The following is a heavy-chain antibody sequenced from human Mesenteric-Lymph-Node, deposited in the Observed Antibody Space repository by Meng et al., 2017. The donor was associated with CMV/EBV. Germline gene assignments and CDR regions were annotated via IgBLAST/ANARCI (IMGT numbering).Heavy chain of an antibody. CDR1: GGSFSGYY. CDR2: IDDSGST. CDR3: ARIGQSTSWRGLVVDY. D-gene: IGHD2-2*01. V-gene: IGHV4-34*01. J-gene: IGHJ4*02. Sequence: QVQLQQGGAGLLKPSETLSLTCDVYGGSFSGYYWSWIRQPPEKGLEWIGEIDDSGSTNYNPSLKSRVTILIDTSKNQFSLKLNAVTAADTALYYCARIGQSTSWRGLVVDYWGQGTLVTVSS.